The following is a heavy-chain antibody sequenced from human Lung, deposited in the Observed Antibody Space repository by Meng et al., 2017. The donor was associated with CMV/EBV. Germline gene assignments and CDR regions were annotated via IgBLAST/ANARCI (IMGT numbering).Heavy chain of an antibody. D-gene: IGHD2-15*01. CDR3: VGEREDRSSGVYFRH. CDR2: ISAYNGNT. V-gene: IGHV1-18*01. J-gene: IGHJ1*01. CDR1: GYTFTRYG. Sequence: VQMVSSVAGGKRPGASVKFFCKVSGYTFTRYGISWVRQAHGQGLECMGWISAYNGNTNYAQKLQGRVTMPTDTSTTTAYMELRTLRSDDTAVHFCVGEREDRSSGVYFRHWGQGTLVTVSS.